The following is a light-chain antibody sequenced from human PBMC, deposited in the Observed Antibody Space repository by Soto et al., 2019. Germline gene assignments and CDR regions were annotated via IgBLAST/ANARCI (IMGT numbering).Light chain of an antibody. V-gene: IGLV2-14*03. J-gene: IGLJ3*02. CDR3: NSYTSSSTRV. Sequence: QSALTQRASVSGSPGQSITISCTGTSSDVGGYNYVSWYQQHPGKAPKLMIYDVSNRPSGVSNRFSGSKSGNTASLTISGLQAEDEADYYCNSYTSSSTRVFGGGTKLTVL. CDR1: SSDVGGYNY. CDR2: DVS.